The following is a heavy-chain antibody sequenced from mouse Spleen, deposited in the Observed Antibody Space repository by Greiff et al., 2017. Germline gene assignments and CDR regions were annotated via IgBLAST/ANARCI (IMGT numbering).Heavy chain of an antibody. CDR1: GYTFTSYW. Sequence: QVQLQQPGAELVMPGASVKLSCKASGYTFTSYWMHWVKQRPGQGLEWIGEIDPSDSYTNYNQKFKGKATLTVDKSSSTAYMQLSSLTSEDSAVYYCARRFITTVVADWYFDVWGAGTTVTVSS. D-gene: IGHD1-1*01. V-gene: IGHV1-69*01. CDR2: IDPSDSYT. J-gene: IGHJ1*01. CDR3: ARRFITTVVADWYFDV.